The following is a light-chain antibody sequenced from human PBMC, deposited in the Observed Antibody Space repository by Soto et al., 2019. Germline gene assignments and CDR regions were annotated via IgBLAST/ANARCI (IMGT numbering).Light chain of an antibody. CDR2: GAS. J-gene: IGKJ1*01. Sequence: VMTKSPATLAVSPGDRATLSCRASQSVDNNLARYQQKPGQAPRLLIFGASSRATGIPTRFSGSGSGTDFALTISSLQSEDFAVYYCQQYKNWPPWTFGQGTKVDIK. CDR1: QSVDNN. V-gene: IGKV3-15*01. CDR3: QQYKNWPPWT.